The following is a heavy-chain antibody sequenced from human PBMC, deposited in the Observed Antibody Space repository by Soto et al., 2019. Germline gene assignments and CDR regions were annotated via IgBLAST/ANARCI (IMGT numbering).Heavy chain of an antibody. J-gene: IGHJ4*02. Sequence: ESGGGLVQPGGSLRLSCAASGFTFSSYAMTWVRQAPGKGLEWVSAMSGNGGGTYYADSVKGRFTISRDYSKNTVYLQMNSLRAEDTAVYYCAKVATLITMVRGVYFDHWGQGTLVTVSA. V-gene: IGHV3-23*01. CDR3: AKVATLITMVRGVYFDH. CDR1: GFTFSSYA. CDR2: MSGNGGGT. D-gene: IGHD3-10*01.